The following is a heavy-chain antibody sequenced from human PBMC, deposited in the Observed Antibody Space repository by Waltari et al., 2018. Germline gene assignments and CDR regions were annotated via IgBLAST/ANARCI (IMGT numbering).Heavy chain of an antibody. V-gene: IGHV4-34*01. D-gene: IGHD2-2*01. CDR1: GGSFSGYY. CDR2: INHSGST. J-gene: IGHJ6*02. Sequence: QVQLQQWGAGLLKPSETLSLTCAVYGGSFSGYYWSWLRQPPGKGLEWIGEINHSGSTNYNPSLKGRVTISVDTSKNQFSLKLSSGTAADTAVYYCARLRRQYQLRTNYYYYGMDVWGQGTTVTVSS. CDR3: ARLRRQYQLRTNYYYYGMDV.